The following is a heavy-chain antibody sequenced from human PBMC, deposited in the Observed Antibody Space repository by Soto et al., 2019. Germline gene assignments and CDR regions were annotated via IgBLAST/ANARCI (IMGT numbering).Heavy chain of an antibody. V-gene: IGHV1-69*02. CDR2: INPFGGVV. CDR3: VEGLRLGELSR. J-gene: IGHJ4*01. D-gene: IGHD3-16*02. CDR1: GGTFTSYN. Sequence: QVHLVQSGAEVRKPGSSVKVSCQASGGTFTSYNMNWVRQAPGQGLEWMGRINPFGGVVNHAQKVQARVALTADKSTSTAYMELNSLTSEDTAVYYCVEGLRLGELSRWGHGTLVTVSS.